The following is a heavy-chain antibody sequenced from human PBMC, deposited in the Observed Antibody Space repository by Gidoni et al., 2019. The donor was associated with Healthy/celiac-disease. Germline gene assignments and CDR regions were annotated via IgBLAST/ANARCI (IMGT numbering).Heavy chain of an antibody. Sequence: QVQLVQSGAEVKKPGSSVKVSCQASGGTFSSYAISWVRQAPGQGLEWMGRIIPILGIANYAQKFQGRVTITADKSTSTAYMELSSLRSEDTAVYYCARVPEFGELFAATWGQGTLVTVSS. CDR3: ARVPEFGELFAAT. J-gene: IGHJ4*02. D-gene: IGHD3-10*01. V-gene: IGHV1-69*09. CDR2: IIPILGIA. CDR1: GGTFSSYA.